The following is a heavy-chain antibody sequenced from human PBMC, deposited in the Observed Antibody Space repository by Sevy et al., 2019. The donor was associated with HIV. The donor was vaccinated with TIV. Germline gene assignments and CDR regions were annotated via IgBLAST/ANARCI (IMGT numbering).Heavy chain of an antibody. CDR1: GFTFSDYY. CDR2: ISSSGSTI. J-gene: IGHJ6*03. Sequence: GGSLRLSCAASGFTFSDYYMSWIRQAPGKGLEWVSYISSSGSTIYYADSVKGRFTISRDNAKKSLYLQMNSLRAEDTAVYYCARVSSKYCGGDCRYRPHYYYYYMDVWGKGTTVTVSS. D-gene: IGHD2-21*01. V-gene: IGHV3-11*01. CDR3: ARVSSKYCGGDCRYRPHYYYYYMDV.